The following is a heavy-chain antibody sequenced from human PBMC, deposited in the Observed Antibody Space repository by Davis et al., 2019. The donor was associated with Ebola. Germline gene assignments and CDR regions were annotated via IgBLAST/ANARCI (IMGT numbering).Heavy chain of an antibody. V-gene: IGHV1-24*01. J-gene: IGHJ3*02. CDR3: ASQYGLGDAFDI. Sequence: ASVKVSCKVSGYTLTELSMHWVRQAPGKGLEWMGGFDPEDGETIYAQKFQGRVTMTRNTSISTAYMELSSLRSEDTAVYYCASQYGLGDAFDIWGQGTMVTVSS. CDR1: GYTLTELS. CDR2: FDPEDGET. D-gene: IGHD4-17*01.